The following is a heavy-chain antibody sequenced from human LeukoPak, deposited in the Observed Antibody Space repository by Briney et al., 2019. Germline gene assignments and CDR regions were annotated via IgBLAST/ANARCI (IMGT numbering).Heavy chain of an antibody. D-gene: IGHD3-10*01. CDR2: IDPSDSYT. V-gene: IGHV5-10-1*01. CDR3: ARQDRGFTDY. J-gene: IGHJ4*02. CDR1: GXSFTTYW. Sequence: GESLRISCKGSGXSFTTYWSSWVRQMPGKGLEWMGRIDPSDSYTNYSPSFQGHVTVSADKSITTAYLQWNSLKASDTAMYYCARQDRGFTDYWGQGTLVTVSS.